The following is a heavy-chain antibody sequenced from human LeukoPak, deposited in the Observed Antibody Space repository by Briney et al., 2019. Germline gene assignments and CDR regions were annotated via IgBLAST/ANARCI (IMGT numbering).Heavy chain of an antibody. CDR3: ASRNSLFI. Sequence: PGRSLRLSCAASGFTFDDYAMHWVRQAPGKGLEWVSGISWNSGSIGYADSVKGRFTISRDNAKNSLYLQMNSLRAEDTAVYYCASRNSLFIWGQGTLVTVSS. CDR1: GFTFDDYA. CDR2: ISWNSGSI. V-gene: IGHV3-9*01. J-gene: IGHJ4*02. D-gene: IGHD4-23*01.